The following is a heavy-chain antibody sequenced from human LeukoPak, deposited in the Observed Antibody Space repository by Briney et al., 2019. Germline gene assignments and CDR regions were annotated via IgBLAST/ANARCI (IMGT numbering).Heavy chain of an antibody. CDR3: ARTGSTVTMLYPFDH. D-gene: IGHD4-17*01. CDR2: IYYSGST. V-gene: IGHV4-59*01. J-gene: IGHJ4*02. Sequence: TSETLSLTCTVSGGSIGSYYWSWIRQPPGKGLEWIGYIYYSGSTNYNPSLKSRVSISVDTSKNQFSLKLSSVTAADTAVYYCARTGSTVTMLYPFDHWGQGTLVTVSS. CDR1: GGSIGSYY.